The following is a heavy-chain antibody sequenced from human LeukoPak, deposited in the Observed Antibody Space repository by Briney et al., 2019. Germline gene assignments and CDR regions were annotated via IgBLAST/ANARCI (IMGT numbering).Heavy chain of an antibody. CDR3: AAGYSSGWYPTPPNFDY. CDR2: IIPIFGTA. Sequence: SVKVSCKASGYTFTSYGISWVRQAPGQGLEWMGGIIPIFGTANYAQKFQGRVTITADESTSTAYMELSSLRSEDTAVYYCAAGYSSGWYPTPPNFDYWGQGALVTVSS. CDR1: GYTFTSYG. J-gene: IGHJ4*02. V-gene: IGHV1-69*13. D-gene: IGHD6-19*01.